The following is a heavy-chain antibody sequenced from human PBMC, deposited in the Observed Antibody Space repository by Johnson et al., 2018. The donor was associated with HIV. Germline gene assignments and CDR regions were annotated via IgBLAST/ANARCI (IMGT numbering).Heavy chain of an antibody. Sequence: QVQLVESGGGLVQPGGSLKLSCAASGFTFSRYWMSWVRQAPGKGLEWVAFIRYDGSNKYYADSVKGRFTISRDNSKNTLYLQMNSLRAEDTAVYYCAKPVLRYFDGSHAFDIWGQGTMVTVSS. D-gene: IGHD3-9*01. CDR1: GFTFSRYW. J-gene: IGHJ3*02. V-gene: IGHV3-30*02. CDR2: IRYDGSNK. CDR3: AKPVLRYFDGSHAFDI.